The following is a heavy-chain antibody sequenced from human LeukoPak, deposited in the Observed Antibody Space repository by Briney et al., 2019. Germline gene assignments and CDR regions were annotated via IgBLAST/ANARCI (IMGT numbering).Heavy chain of an antibody. Sequence: PGGSLRLSCAASGFTFSSYEMNWVRQAPGKGLEWVGRIKSKTDGATTDYAAPVKGRFTISRDDSKNTLYLQMNSLKTEDTAVYYCTTDPHYYDSSGYFFPPLSWGQGTLVTVSS. V-gene: IGHV3-15*01. CDR3: TTDPHYYDSSGYFFPPLS. CDR2: IKSKTDGATT. J-gene: IGHJ4*02. D-gene: IGHD3-22*01. CDR1: GFTFSSYE.